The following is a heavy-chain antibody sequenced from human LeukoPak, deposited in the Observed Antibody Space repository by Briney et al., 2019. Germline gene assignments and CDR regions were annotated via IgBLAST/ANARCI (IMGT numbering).Heavy chain of an antibody. CDR3: ARVDGSSSWYRYFDL. D-gene: IGHD6-13*01. CDR2: IYYSGST. J-gene: IGHJ2*01. V-gene: IGHV4-59*01. Sequence: SETLSLTCTVSGGSISSYYWSWIRQPPGKRLEWIGYIYYSGSTNYNPSLKSRVTISVDTSKNQFSLELSSVTAADTAVYYCARVDGSSSWYRYFDLWGRGTLVTVSS. CDR1: GGSISSYY.